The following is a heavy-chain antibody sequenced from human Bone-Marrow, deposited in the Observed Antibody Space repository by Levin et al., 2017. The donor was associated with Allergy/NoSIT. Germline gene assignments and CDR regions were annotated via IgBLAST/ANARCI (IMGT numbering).Heavy chain of an antibody. Sequence: PGGSLRLFCAASGFTFSSYSMNWVRQAPGKGLEWVSSIRSDSGNIHYADSVKGRFTISRDNAKNSLWLQMNSLRAEDTAVYYCAKDVSGYYSGHYFYMDVWGKGTTVIVSS. V-gene: IGHV3-21*01. CDR2: IRSDSGNI. J-gene: IGHJ6*03. D-gene: IGHD3-3*01. CDR3: AKDVSGYYSGHYFYMDV. CDR1: GFTFSSYS.